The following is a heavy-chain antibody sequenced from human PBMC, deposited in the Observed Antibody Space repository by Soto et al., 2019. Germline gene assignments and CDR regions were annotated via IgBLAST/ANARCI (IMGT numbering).Heavy chain of an antibody. CDR1: GDSITSSPYY. CDR2: IYFRGNS. CDR3: ARSGGSNSWYGVFDF. D-gene: IGHD2-15*01. V-gene: IGHV4-30-4*01. J-gene: IGHJ4*02. Sequence: QVQLQESGPGLVKPSQTLSVTCTVSGDSITSSPYYWSWVRQLPGRGLEWIGYIYFRGNSYYNPSLKSRFTITLDRSKNQFSLELNSVTAADTAVYYCARSGGSNSWYGVFDFWGQGTLVNVSS.